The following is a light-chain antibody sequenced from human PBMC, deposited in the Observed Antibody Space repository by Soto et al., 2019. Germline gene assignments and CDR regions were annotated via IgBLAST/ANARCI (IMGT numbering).Light chain of an antibody. J-gene: IGKJ1*01. CDR1: QSVNSN. Sequence: IGMTQSPATLSVSPGERVTLSCRASQSVNSNLAWYQQKPGQAPRLLIYGASTRATGIPARFSGSGSGTEFTLTISSLQSEDFAVYYCQQYNNWPWTFGQGTKVDIK. V-gene: IGKV3-15*01. CDR3: QQYNNWPWT. CDR2: GAS.